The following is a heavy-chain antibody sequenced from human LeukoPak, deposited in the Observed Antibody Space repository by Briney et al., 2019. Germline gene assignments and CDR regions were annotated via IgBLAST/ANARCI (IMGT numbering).Heavy chain of an antibody. Sequence: GSLRLSCAASGFTFSSYGMHWVRQAPGKGLEWVAGISYDGSNKHYADSVKGRYTISRDNSKNTLYLHMNSLRAEDTAVYYCAKVPSYYYDSRGYCSDDWGQGTLVTVSS. CDR2: ISYDGSNK. D-gene: IGHD3-22*01. V-gene: IGHV3-30*18. J-gene: IGHJ4*02. CDR3: AKVPSYYYDSRGYCSDD. CDR1: GFTFSSYG.